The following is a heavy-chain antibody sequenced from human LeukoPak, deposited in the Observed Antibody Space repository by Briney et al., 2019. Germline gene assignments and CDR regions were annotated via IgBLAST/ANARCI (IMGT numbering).Heavy chain of an antibody. CDR1: GGSISSYY. J-gene: IGHJ5*02. V-gene: IGHV4-4*07. Sequence: SETLSLTCTVSGGSISSYYWSWIRQPAGKGLEWIGRIQTSGRTNYNPSLKSRVTISVDKSKNQFSLELSSVTAADTAVYYCARGVGSIAMVRGVIGWFDPWGQGTLVTVSS. CDR3: ARGVGSIAMVRGVIGWFDP. D-gene: IGHD3-10*01. CDR2: IQTSGRT.